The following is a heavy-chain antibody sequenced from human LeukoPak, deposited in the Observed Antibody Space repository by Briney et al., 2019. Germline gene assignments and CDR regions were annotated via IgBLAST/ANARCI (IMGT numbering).Heavy chain of an antibody. CDR2: ISGSGGST. V-gene: IGHV3-23*01. CDR3: AKGELSSDAFYFDY. Sequence: PGGSLRLSCAVSGFTFSSYAMSWVRQAPGKGLEWVSVISGSGGSTYYADSVKGRFTISRDNSKNTLYLRMNSLRAEDTAVYYCAKGELSSDAFYFDYWGQGALVTVSS. J-gene: IGHJ4*02. CDR1: GFTFSSYA. D-gene: IGHD1-7*01.